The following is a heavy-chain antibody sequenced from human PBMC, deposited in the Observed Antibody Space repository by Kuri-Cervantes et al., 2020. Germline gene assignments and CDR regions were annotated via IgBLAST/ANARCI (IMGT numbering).Heavy chain of an antibody. V-gene: IGHV3-21*01. CDR3: ARDRNDILTGWFDP. Sequence: GESLKISCAASGFTFSSYGMSWVRQAPGKGLEWVSSISSSSSYIYYADSVKGRFTISRDNAKNSLYLQMNSLRAEDTAVYYCARDRNDILTGWFDPWGQGTLVTVSS. CDR2: ISSSSSYI. D-gene: IGHD3-9*01. CDR1: GFTFSSYG. J-gene: IGHJ5*02.